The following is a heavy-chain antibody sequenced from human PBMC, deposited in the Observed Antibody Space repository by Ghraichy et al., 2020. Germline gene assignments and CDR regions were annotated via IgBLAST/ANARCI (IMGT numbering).Heavy chain of an antibody. V-gene: IGHV4-61*02. CDR2: IYTSGST. CDR3: AREGHILEWLLWYFDY. D-gene: IGHD3-3*01. Sequence: SETLSLTCTVSGGSISSGSYYWSWIRQPAGKGLEWIGRIYTSGSTNYNPSLKSRVTMSVDTSKNQFSLKLSSVTAADTAVYYCAREGHILEWLLWYFDYWGQGTLVTVSS. J-gene: IGHJ4*02. CDR1: GGSISSGSYY.